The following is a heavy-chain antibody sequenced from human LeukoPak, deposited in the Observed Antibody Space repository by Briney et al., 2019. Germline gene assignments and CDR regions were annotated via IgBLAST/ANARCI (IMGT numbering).Heavy chain of an antibody. CDR1: GCTFSSYA. Sequence: GGSLRLSCAASGCTFSSYAMHWVRQAPGKGLEWVAVISYDGSNKYYADSVKGRLTISRDNSKNTLYLQMNSLRAEDTAVYYCARGGYYDSSGFFDYWGQGTLVTVSS. V-gene: IGHV3-30-3*01. CDR2: ISYDGSNK. J-gene: IGHJ4*02. D-gene: IGHD3-22*01. CDR3: ARGGYYDSSGFFDY.